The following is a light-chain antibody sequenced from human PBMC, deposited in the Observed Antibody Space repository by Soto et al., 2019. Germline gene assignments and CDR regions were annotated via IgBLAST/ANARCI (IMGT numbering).Light chain of an antibody. CDR3: QQYDNSPPLT. CDR2: GAS. Sequence: EIVMTQSPATLSVSPGERATLSCRASQSVSSDLAWYQQKPGQAPRLLIYGASRRAMDIPVRFSGSGSGTEFTLTISSLQSEDFALYFCQQYDNSPPLTFGGGTKVDI. CDR1: QSVSSD. J-gene: IGKJ4*01. V-gene: IGKV3-15*01.